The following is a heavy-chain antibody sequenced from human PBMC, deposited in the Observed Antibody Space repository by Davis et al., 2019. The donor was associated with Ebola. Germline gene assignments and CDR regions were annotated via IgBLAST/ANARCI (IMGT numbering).Heavy chain of an antibody. D-gene: IGHD4-17*01. V-gene: IGHV1-69*13. Sequence: SVKVSCKASGGTFSSYAISWVRQAPGQGLEWMGGIIPIFGTANYAQKFQGRVTITADESTSTAYMELSSLRSEDTAVYYCARIIIYGDYDLDAFDIWGQGTMVTVSS. J-gene: IGHJ3*02. CDR2: IIPIFGTA. CDR3: ARIIIYGDYDLDAFDI. CDR1: GGTFSSYA.